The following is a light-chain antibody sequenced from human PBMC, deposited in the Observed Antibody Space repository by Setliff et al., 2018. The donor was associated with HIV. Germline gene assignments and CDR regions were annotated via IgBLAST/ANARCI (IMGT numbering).Light chain of an antibody. CDR1: SSDIGTYNY. Sequence: QSVLTQPASVSGSPGQSITISCIRSSSDIGTYNYVSWYQQHPGRAPKLLIYDVSRRPSGVSDRFSGSKSGNSASLTISGLQAEDEADYYCCSYTSYSTLYVFGGGTKVTVL. J-gene: IGLJ1*01. CDR3: CSYTSYSTLYV. CDR2: DVS. V-gene: IGLV2-14*01.